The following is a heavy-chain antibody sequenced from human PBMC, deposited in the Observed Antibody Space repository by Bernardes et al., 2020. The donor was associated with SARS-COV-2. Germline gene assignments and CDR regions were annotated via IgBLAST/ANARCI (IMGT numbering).Heavy chain of an antibody. V-gene: IGHV3-66*01. D-gene: IGHD6-13*01. CDR3: ARDYPDPAD. J-gene: IGHJ4*02. Sequence: GGSLRLSCAASGFTVSNNYMSWVRQAPGKGLEWVSVIYSGGNTYYADSVKGRFTISRDNSKNTLFLQMSSLRAEDTAVYYCARDYPDPADWGQGTLVTVSS. CDR1: GFTVSNNY. CDR2: IYSGGNT.